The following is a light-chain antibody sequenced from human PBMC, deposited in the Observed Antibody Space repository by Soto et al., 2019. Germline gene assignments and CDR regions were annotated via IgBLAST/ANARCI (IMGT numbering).Light chain of an antibody. Sequence: QPVLTQPPSVSAAPGQKVTISCSGGTSNIANNYVSWYQHLPGAAPKLLIYDNSRRPSGIPDRFSGSRSGASATLGISGLQTGDEADYYCATWDSSLAAYVFGAGTKVTVL. CDR1: TSNIANNY. J-gene: IGLJ1*01. V-gene: IGLV1-51*01. CDR3: ATWDSSLAAYV. CDR2: DNS.